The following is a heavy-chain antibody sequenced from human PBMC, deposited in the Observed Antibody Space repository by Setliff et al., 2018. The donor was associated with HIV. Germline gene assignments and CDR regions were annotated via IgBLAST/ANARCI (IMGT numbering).Heavy chain of an antibody. J-gene: IGHJ3*02. CDR3: ARDAPGTHGAFDI. Sequence: GESLKISCVASGFTFRNYDMHWARQVPGKGLEWVSAITTAGDSYYPGSGTGRFTISRDNAKNSLYLQMNSLTVGDTAVYYCARDAPGTHGAFDIRGQGTTVTVSS. CDR1: GFTFRNYD. D-gene: IGHD3-10*01. CDR2: ITTAGDS. V-gene: IGHV3-13*01.